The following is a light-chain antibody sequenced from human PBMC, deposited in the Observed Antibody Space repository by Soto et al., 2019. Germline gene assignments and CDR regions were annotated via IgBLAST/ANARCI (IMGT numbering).Light chain of an antibody. V-gene: IGKV3-20*01. CDR3: QQYGGSPLYT. CDR2: PAS. J-gene: IGKJ2*01. Sequence: EVVLTQSPGTLSLSPGERATLSCRASQSVSNNYLSWYQQKPGQAPRLLIYPASSRAAGIPDRFSGSGSGTDFTLIISRLEPEDFAVYYCQQYGGSPLYTFGQGTKLEIK. CDR1: QSVSNNY.